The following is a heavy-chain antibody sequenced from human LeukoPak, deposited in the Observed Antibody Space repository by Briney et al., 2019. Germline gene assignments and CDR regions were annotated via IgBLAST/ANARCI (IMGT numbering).Heavy chain of an antibody. V-gene: IGHV4-39*02. CDR1: GDSITSGTHY. CDR2: AYYSGDT. Sequence: PSETRSLTCTVSGDSITSGTHYWDWIRQSPGQGLEWIASAYYSGDTYYNPSLKSRVTMSVDTTKNHFSLKLTSVTASDTAVYYCARSIGMLYTGGGFDPWGQGALVTVSS. D-gene: IGHD2-2*02. CDR3: ARSIGMLYTGGGFDP. J-gene: IGHJ5*02.